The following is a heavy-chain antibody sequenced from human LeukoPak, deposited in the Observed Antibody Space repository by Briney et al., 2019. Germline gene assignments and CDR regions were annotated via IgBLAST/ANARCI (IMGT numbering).Heavy chain of an antibody. CDR2: ISSNGGST. J-gene: IGHJ4*02. CDR1: GFTFSRYT. D-gene: IGHD3-10*01. Sequence: GGSLRLSCAASGFTFSRYTMHWVRQAPGKRLEYFSAISSNGGSTYYANSVKGRFTLSRDNSKNVLYLQMGSLRIEDMAVYYCARELDGSGSFDYWGQGTLVTVSS. V-gene: IGHV3-64*01. CDR3: ARELDGSGSFDY.